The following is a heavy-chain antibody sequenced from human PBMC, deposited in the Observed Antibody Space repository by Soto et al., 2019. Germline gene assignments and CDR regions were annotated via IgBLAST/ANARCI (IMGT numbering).Heavy chain of an antibody. J-gene: IGHJ4*02. V-gene: IGHV1-69*06. D-gene: IGHD1-26*01. CDR2: IIPIFGTA. Sequence: ASVKVSCKASGGTFSSYAISWVRQAPGQGLEWMGGIIPIFGTANYAQKFQGRVTITADKSISTAYLQWSSLKASDTAMHYCARRSLSGATTPYYFTYWGQGTLVTVSS. CDR1: GGTFSSYA. CDR3: ARRSLSGATTPYYFTY.